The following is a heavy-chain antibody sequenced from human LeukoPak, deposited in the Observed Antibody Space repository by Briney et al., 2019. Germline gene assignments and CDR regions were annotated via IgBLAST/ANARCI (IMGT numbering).Heavy chain of an antibody. CDR3: AGGREELVVPAYYFDY. J-gene: IGHJ4*02. D-gene: IGHD2-2*01. Sequence: PSETLSLTCAVYGGSFSGYYWSWIRQPPGKGLGWIGEINHSGSTNYNPSLKSRVTISVDTSKNQFSLKLSSVTAADTAVYYCAGGREELVVPAYYFDYWGQGTLVTVSS. CDR2: INHSGST. CDR1: GGSFSGYY. V-gene: IGHV4-34*01.